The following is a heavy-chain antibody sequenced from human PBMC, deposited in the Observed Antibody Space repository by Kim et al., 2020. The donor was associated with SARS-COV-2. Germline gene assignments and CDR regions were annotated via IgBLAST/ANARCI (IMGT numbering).Heavy chain of an antibody. D-gene: IGHD2-21*01. J-gene: IGHJ1*01. CDR2: IWYDGSKR. CDR1: GFTLITNA. Sequence: GGSLRLSCAASGFTLITNAMHWVRQAPGKGLEWVSVIWYDGSKRYYADSVRGRFTISRDISKNTLYLQMNSLRVEDTAMYYCARDGENLWYYLGYWGQGT. V-gene: IGHV3-30-3*01. CDR3: ARDGENLWYYLGY.